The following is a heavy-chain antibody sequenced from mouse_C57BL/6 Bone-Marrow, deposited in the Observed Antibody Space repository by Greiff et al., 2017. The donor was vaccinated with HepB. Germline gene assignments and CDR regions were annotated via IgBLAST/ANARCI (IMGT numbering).Heavy chain of an antibody. CDR2: IDPENGDT. V-gene: IGHV14-4*01. CDR1: GFNIKDDY. Sequence: EVKLMESGAELVRPGASVKLSCTASGFNIKDDYMHWVKQRPEQGLEWIGWIDPENGDTEYASKFQGKATITADTSSNTAYLQLSSLTSEDTAVYYCNRGGYYDYGTLYYYAMDYWGQGTSVTVSS. D-gene: IGHD2-4*01. J-gene: IGHJ4*01. CDR3: NRGGYYDYGTLYYYAMDY.